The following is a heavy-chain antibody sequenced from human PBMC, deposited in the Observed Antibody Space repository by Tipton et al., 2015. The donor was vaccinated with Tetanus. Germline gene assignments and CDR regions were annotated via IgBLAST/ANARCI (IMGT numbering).Heavy chain of an antibody. CDR2: ISGSRLTP. J-gene: IGHJ4*02. D-gene: IGHD1-26*01. CDR1: GFTFKSYT. CDR3: AREAGGFDY. V-gene: IGHV3-23*01. Sequence: SLRLSCAASGFTFKSYTMNWVRQAPGNGLEWVAAISGSRLTPYYADSVKGRLTISRDKSKNTLYLQMNSLRAEDTAVYYCAREAGGFDYWGQGTLVTVSS.